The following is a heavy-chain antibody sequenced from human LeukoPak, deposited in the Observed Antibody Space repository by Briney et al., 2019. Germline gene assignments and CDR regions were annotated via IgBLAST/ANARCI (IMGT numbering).Heavy chain of an antibody. CDR3: ARVAQSSYYYMDV. CDR1: GGSISSSSYY. J-gene: IGHJ6*03. CDR2: IYYSGST. V-gene: IGHV4-39*07. Sequence: PSETLSLTCTVSGGSISSSSYYWGWIRQPPGKGLEWIGYIYYSGSTYYNPSLKSRVTISVDTSKNQFSLKLSSVTAADTAVYYCARVAQSSYYYMDVWGKGTTVTVSS.